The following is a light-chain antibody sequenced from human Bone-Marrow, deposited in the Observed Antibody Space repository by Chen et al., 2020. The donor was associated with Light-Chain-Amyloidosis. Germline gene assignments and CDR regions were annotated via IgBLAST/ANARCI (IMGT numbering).Light chain of an antibody. V-gene: IGLV3-25*03. CDR3: QSADSSGTYEVK. Sequence: SYELTQPPSVSVSPGQTARITCSGDDLPTKYAYWYQQKPGQAPVLVIHRDTERPSGISERFSGSSSGTTDTLTINGVQAEDEADYHCQSADSSGTYEVKFGGGTKLTVL. CDR2: RDT. J-gene: IGLJ2*01. CDR1: DLPTKY.